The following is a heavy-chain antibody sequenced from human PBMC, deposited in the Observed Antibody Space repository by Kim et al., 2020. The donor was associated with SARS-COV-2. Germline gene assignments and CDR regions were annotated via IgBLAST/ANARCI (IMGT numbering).Heavy chain of an antibody. CDR3: ARLESNYDWFDP. V-gene: IGHV4-39*01. J-gene: IGHJ5*02. Sequence: YYHPSLKSRVTISVDTSKNQFSLKLSSVTAADTAVYYCARLESNYDWFDPWGLGTLVTVSS. D-gene: IGHD4-4*01.